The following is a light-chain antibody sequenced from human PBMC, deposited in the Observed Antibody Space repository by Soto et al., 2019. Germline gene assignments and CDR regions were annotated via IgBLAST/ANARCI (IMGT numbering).Light chain of an antibody. CDR3: GTWDSSLSGGGV. CDR1: SSNIGNNY. CDR2: DDN. J-gene: IGLJ3*02. Sequence: QSVLTQPASVSAAPGQKVTISCSGSSSNIGNNYVSWYQQLPGTAPKLLIYDDNKRPSGIPDRISGSKPGTSATLGITGLQTGDEADYYCGTWDSSLSGGGVFGGGTKLTVL. V-gene: IGLV1-51*01.